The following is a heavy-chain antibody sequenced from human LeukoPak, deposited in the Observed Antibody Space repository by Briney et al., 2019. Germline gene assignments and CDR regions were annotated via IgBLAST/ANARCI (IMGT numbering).Heavy chain of an antibody. CDR2: ISGSGGST. D-gene: IGHD3-22*01. CDR1: GFTFSSYA. J-gene: IGHJ4*02. CDR3: AKARSMVVANNADY. Sequence: GGSLRLSCAASGFTFSSYAMSWVRQAPGKGLEWVSAISGSGGSTYYADSVKGRFTISRDNSKNTLYLQMNSLRAEDTAVYYCAKARSMVVANNADYWGQGTLVTVSS. V-gene: IGHV3-23*01.